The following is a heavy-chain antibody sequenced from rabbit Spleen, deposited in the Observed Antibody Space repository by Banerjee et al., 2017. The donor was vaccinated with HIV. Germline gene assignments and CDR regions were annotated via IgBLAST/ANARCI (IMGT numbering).Heavy chain of an antibody. CDR1: GVSFSGSSY. V-gene: IGHV1S40*01. CDR3: ARDTGSSFSSYGMDL. CDR2: IDISSVST. J-gene: IGHJ6*01. D-gene: IGHD8-1*01. Sequence: QSLEESGGDLVKPGASLTLTCIASGVSFSGSSYMCWVRQAPGKGLELIACIDISSVSTDYASWVNGRFTISKTSSTTVDLKMTSLTAADTATYFCARDTGSSFSSYGMDLWGPGTLVTVS.